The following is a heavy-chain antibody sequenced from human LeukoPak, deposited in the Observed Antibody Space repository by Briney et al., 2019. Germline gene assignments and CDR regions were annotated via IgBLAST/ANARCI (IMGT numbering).Heavy chain of an antibody. Sequence: GGSLRLSCAASGFNFSSYWMHWVRQAPGKGLVWVSRINSDGGSTTYADSVKGRFTISRDNAKNTLYLQMNSLRAEDTAVYYCTREIQRTVEMAINRAFDIWGQGTMVTVSS. D-gene: IGHD5-24*01. CDR3: TREIQRTVEMAINRAFDI. V-gene: IGHV3-74*01. CDR2: INSDGGST. CDR1: GFNFSSYW. J-gene: IGHJ3*02.